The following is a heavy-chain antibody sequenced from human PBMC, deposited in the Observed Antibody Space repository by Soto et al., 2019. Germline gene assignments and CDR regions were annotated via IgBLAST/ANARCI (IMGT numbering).Heavy chain of an antibody. V-gene: IGHV3-23*01. D-gene: IGHD2-2*01. Sequence: GGSLRLSCAASGFTFSSYAMSWVRQAPGKGLEWVSAISGSGGSTYYADSVKGRFTISRDNSKNTLYLQMNSLRAEDTAVYYCAKALKSIVVVPVGVCSDYWGQGTLVTVSS. CDR1: GFTFSSYA. CDR3: AKALKSIVVVPVGVCSDY. CDR2: ISGSGGST. J-gene: IGHJ4*02.